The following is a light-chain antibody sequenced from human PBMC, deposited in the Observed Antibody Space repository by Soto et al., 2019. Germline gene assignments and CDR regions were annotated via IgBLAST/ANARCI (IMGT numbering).Light chain of an antibody. J-gene: IGKJ1*01. Sequence: DIQMTQSPSTLSASVGDRVTITCRASQSVSTWLAWYQQKPRKAPKLLIYKASSLESGVPPRFSGSGSGTEFTLTISSLQPDDFATYYCKQYKSYSTFGQGTKVDIK. CDR2: KAS. V-gene: IGKV1-5*03. CDR3: KQYKSYST. CDR1: QSVSTW.